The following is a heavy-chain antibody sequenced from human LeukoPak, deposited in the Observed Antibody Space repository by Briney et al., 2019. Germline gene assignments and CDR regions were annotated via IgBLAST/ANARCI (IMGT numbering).Heavy chain of an antibody. CDR3: ARVGTTATHFDY. CDR1: GDSINNYY. D-gene: IGHD1-7*01. J-gene: IGHJ4*02. V-gene: IGHV4-59*01. CDR2: IYYTGNT. Sequence: SETLSLTCTVSGDSINNYYWSWIRQSPGKGLEWIGYIYYTGNTNYNPSLESRVTISVDTSKNQFSLKLTSVTAADTAVYYCARVGTTATHFDYWGQGTLVTVSS.